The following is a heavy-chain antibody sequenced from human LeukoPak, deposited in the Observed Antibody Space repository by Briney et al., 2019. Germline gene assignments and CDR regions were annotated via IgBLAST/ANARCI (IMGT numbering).Heavy chain of an antibody. V-gene: IGHV3-74*01. CDR3: AREPFYGSGSFDY. Sequence: PGGSLRLSCAASGFTFSSYWMHWVRQAPGKALVWVSRINSDGSGTGYADSVKGRFTISRDNAKNTLYLQMNSLRVEDTAVYYCAREPFYGSGSFDYWGRGTLVTVSS. J-gene: IGHJ4*02. CDR2: INSDGSGT. CDR1: GFTFSSYW. D-gene: IGHD3-10*01.